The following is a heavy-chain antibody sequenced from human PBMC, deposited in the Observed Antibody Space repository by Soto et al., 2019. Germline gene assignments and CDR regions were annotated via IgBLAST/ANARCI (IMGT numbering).Heavy chain of an antibody. CDR3: ARDPPPPDY. CDR1: GYTFASYA. CDR2: ISAYNGNT. J-gene: IGHJ4*02. Sequence: QVQLVQSGAEVKKPGASVKVSCKASGYTFASYAISWMRQAPGQGLEWMGWISAYNGNTNYAQKLQGRVTMTTDTSTSTAHMEPRRLRSDDTAVYYCARDPPPPDYWGQGTLVTVSS. V-gene: IGHV1-18*01.